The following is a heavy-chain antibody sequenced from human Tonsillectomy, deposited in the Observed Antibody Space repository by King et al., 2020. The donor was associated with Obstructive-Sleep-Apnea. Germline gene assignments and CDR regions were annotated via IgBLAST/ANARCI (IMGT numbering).Heavy chain of an antibody. J-gene: IGHJ6*02. CDR2: ISSEGSNK. V-gene: IGHV3-30-3*01. CDR3: ARDLYIVVGVAATQPGQDYYGMDV. CDR1: GFTFSSYA. Sequence: VQLVESGGGAVQPGRSLRRSCAASGFTFSSYAFHWVLQAPGKGLEWVAVISSEGSNKYYADSVKVRFTISRENSNNPLYMQMNSLRAETTAVYYCARDLYIVVGVAATQPGQDYYGMDVWGQGTTVTVSS. D-gene: IGHD2-15*01.